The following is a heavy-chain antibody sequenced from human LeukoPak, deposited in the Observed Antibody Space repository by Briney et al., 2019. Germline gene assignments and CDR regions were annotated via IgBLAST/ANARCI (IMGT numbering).Heavy chain of an antibody. D-gene: IGHD3-10*01. V-gene: IGHV4-59*01. Sequence: SETLSLTCTVSGGSISSYYWSRIRQPPGKGLEWIGYIYYSGSTNYNPSLKSRVTISVDTSKNQFSLKLSSVTAADTAVYYCARDSGLWFGANYYYYYMDVWGKGTTVTISS. J-gene: IGHJ6*03. CDR2: IYYSGST. CDR3: ARDSGLWFGANYYYYYMDV. CDR1: GGSISSYY.